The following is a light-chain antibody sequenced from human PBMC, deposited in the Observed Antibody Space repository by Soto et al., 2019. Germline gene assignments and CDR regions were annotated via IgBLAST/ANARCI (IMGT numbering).Light chain of an antibody. CDR1: QGISNL. V-gene: IGKV1-17*01. CDR3: LQPNTFPYT. CDR2: AAS. J-gene: IGKJ2*01. Sequence: DIQMTQSPSSLSASVGDRVTITCRASQGISNLLGWFQHKPGKALKRLIYAASSLQGGVPSRYSESGSETEFTLPITGLPAEDFADYYCLQPNTFPYTFGQGTKLEIK.